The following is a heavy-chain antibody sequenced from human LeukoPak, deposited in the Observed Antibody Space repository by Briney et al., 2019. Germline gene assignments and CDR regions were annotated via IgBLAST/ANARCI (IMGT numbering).Heavy chain of an antibody. J-gene: IGHJ4*02. V-gene: IGHV3-9*03. Sequence: ETGRSLRLSCAASGFTFDDYAMHWVRQAPGKGLEWVSGISWNSGSIGYADSVKGRFTSRDNAKNSLYLQMNSLRAEDMALYYCAKANYYGSGSYYNGDYYFDYSGQGTLVTVSS. CDR3: AKANYYGSGSYYNGDYYFDY. CDR2: ISWNSGSI. CDR1: GFTFDDYA. D-gene: IGHD3-10*01.